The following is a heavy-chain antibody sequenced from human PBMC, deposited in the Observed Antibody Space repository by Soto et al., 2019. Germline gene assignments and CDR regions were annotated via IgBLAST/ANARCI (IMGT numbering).Heavy chain of an antibody. D-gene: IGHD2-15*01. J-gene: IGHJ6*02. CDR3: LRYCSRDNCYSEANNYGMDV. Sequence: VQLVQSGGGVVQPGRSQRLSCEASGFNFSTYGMYWVRQAPGKGLEWVAFISSNENNKSYKDSVKGRFTISRDNSKNTPYLQMRSLRPEGTAVYRSLRYCSRDNCYSEANNYGMDVWGQGTGVTVSS. CDR1: GFNFSTYG. CDR2: ISSNENNK. V-gene: IGHV3-30*03.